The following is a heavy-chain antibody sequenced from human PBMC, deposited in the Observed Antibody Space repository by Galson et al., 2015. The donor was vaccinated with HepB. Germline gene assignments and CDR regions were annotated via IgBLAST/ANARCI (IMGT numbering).Heavy chain of an antibody. CDR1: GGSISSYY. CDR3: ARLLNPYYGSGSYYLSAYYYGMDV. Sequence: SETLSLTCTVSGGSISSYYWSWIRQPPGKGLEWIGYIYYSGSTNYNPSLKSRVTISVDTSKNQFSLKLSSVTAADTAVYYCARLLNPYYGSGSYYLSAYYYGMDVWGQGTTVTVSS. CDR2: IYYSGST. D-gene: IGHD3-10*01. J-gene: IGHJ6*02. V-gene: IGHV4-59*08.